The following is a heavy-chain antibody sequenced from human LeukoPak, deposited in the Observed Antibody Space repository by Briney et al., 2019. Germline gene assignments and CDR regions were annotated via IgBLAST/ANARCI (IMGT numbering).Heavy chain of an antibody. J-gene: IGHJ5*02. D-gene: IGHD6-13*01. Sequence: GGSLRLSCAASGFTFSSYSMNWVRQAPGKGLEWVSSISSSSSYIYYADSVKGRFTISRDNAKNSLYLQMNSLRAEDTAVYYCARDGQQLVLVGGNWFDPWGQGTLDTVSS. CDR2: ISSSSSYI. CDR1: GFTFSSYS. V-gene: IGHV3-21*01. CDR3: ARDGQQLVLVGGNWFDP.